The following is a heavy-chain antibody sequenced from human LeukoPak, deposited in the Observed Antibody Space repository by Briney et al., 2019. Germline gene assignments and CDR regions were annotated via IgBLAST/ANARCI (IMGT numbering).Heavy chain of an antibody. Sequence: GASVTVSCKASGYTFTGYYMHWVRQAPGQGLEWMGWINPNSGGTNYAQKFQGRVTMTRDTSISTAYMELSRLRSDDTAVYYCARDGLAVAGSWFGPWGQGTLVTVSS. V-gene: IGHV1-2*02. CDR1: GYTFTGYY. CDR3: ARDGLAVAGSWFGP. CDR2: INPNSGGT. J-gene: IGHJ5*02. D-gene: IGHD6-19*01.